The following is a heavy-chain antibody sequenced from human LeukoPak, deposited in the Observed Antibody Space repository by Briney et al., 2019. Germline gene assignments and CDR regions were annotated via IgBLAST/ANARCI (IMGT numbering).Heavy chain of an antibody. D-gene: IGHD4-23*01. CDR3: ARGRNDHGGMFFDS. CDR2: ISHSGYT. Sequence: SETLSHTCTVSGDSMRGHYWSWIRQAPGRGLEWIGFISHSGYTSYSPSLKSRVAISVDTSKRQFSLRLSSVTATDTAVYYCARGRNDHGGMFFDSWAQGTLVTVSS. J-gene: IGHJ4*02. CDR1: GDSMRGHY. V-gene: IGHV4-59*11.